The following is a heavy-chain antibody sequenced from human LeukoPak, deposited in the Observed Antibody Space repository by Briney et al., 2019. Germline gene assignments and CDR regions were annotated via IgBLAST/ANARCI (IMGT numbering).Heavy chain of an antibody. Sequence: AGGSLRLSCAGSGFTFISYPIHSVRQAPGKGLEYVSAISGNGGDTWYENSVKGRFTISRDNSKNTLFPQMGSLRAEDMAVYYCASILRSSSGYYFDYWRQGTLVTVSS. V-gene: IGHV3-64*01. CDR1: GFTFISYP. CDR3: ASILRSSSGYYFDY. CDR2: ISGNGGDT. D-gene: IGHD3-10*01. J-gene: IGHJ4*02.